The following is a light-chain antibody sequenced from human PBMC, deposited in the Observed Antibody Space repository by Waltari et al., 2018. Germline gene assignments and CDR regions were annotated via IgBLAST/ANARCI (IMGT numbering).Light chain of an antibody. Sequence: QPSLTQPRSVSGPPGPSVTISCTGTSSDVGGYNSVSWYQQHPGKAPKLMIYDVTKRPSGVPNRFSGSKSGNTASLTISGLQAEEEADYYCCSYTGSNTDVFGTGTKVTVL. V-gene: IGLV2-11*01. CDR2: DVT. J-gene: IGLJ1*01. CDR1: SSDVGGYNS. CDR3: CSYTGSNTDV.